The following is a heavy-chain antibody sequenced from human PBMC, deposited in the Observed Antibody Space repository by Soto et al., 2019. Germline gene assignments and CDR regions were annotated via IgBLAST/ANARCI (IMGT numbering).Heavy chain of an antibody. CDR3: ARGTHKDSHY. CDR1: GGSISSGGYS. V-gene: IGHV4-30-2*01. Sequence: SETLSLTCAVSGGSISSGGYSWSWIRQPPGKGLEWIGYMYHSGSTYYNPSLKSRVTISIDRSKNQFSLKLSSVTAADTAVYYCARGTHKDSHYWGQGPLITVS. CDR2: MYHSGST. J-gene: IGHJ4*02.